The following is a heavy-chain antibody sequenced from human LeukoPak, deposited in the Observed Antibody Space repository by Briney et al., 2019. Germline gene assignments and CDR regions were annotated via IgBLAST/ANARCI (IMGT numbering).Heavy chain of an antibody. J-gene: IGHJ4*02. Sequence: SETLSPTCTVSGGSISSSSYYWGWIRQPPGKRPEWMAYISDSGSDIYNPSLKSRVAISVDTSKNQFSLKVTSVTAADTAVYFCARHRRNYYGTGGSPFDFWGQGILVTVSS. V-gene: IGHV4-61*05. D-gene: IGHD3-10*01. CDR1: GGSISSSSYY. CDR3: ARHRRNYYGTGGSPFDF. CDR2: ISDSGSD.